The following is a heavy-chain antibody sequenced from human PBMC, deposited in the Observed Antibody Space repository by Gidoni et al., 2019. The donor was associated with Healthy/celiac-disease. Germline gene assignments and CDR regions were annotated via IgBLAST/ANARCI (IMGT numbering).Heavy chain of an antibody. CDR3: AKDGDYYDSSGYYYASYFDY. D-gene: IGHD3-22*01. Sequence: EVQLLESGGGLVQPGGSLRLSCAASGFTFSSYAITWVRQAPGKGLEWVSAISGSGGSTYYADSVKGRFTISRDNSKNTLYLQMNSLRAEDTAVYYCAKDGDYYDSSGYYYASYFDYWGQGTLVTVSS. V-gene: IGHV3-23*01. CDR1: GFTFSSYA. CDR2: ISGSGGST. J-gene: IGHJ4*02.